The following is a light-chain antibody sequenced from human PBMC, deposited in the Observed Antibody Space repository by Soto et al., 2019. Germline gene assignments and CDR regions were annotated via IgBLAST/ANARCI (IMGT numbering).Light chain of an antibody. J-gene: IGKJ1*01. V-gene: IGKV1-5*01. CDR1: QSISSW. CDR2: DAS. CDR3: HPDTSYFPAP. Sequence: DIQVSHSASTLSASFSARVTITCRGSQSISSWLAWYQQKPGKAPKLLIYDASSLESGVPSRFSGSGSGTEFTLTISSLQPDDFGTHYCHPDTSYFPAPFCQVTK.